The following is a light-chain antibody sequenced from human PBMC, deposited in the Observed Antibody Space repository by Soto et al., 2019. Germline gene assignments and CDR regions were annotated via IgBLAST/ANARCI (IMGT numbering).Light chain of an antibody. CDR3: ETWDSNTHVAV. CDR1: SGHSSYI. V-gene: IGLV4-60*03. Sequence: QSVLTQSSSASASLGSSVKLTCTLTSGHSSYIIAWHQQQPGKAPRYLMKLEGSGSYNKGSGVPDRFSGSSSGADRYLTISNLQSEDEADYYCETWDSNTHVAVFGGSTQLTVL. J-gene: IGLJ7*01. CDR2: LEGSGSY.